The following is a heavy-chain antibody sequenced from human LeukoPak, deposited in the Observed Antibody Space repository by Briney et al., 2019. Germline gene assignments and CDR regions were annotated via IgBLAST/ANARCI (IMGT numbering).Heavy chain of an antibody. J-gene: IGHJ4*02. CDR1: GYTFTNYG. CDR2: ISAYNGNT. CDR3: ARVRHSRFDY. Sequence: ASVKVSCKASGYTFTNYGISWVRQAPGQGLEWMGWISAYNGNTNSAQKLQGRVTMTTDTSTNTAYMELRSLRSDDTAVYYCARVRHSRFDYWGQGTLVTVSS. D-gene: IGHD6-13*01. V-gene: IGHV1-18*01.